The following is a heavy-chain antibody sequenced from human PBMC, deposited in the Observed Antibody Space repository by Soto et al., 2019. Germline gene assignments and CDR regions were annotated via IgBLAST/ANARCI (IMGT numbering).Heavy chain of an antibody. J-gene: IGHJ6*02. CDR2: INPSGGST. D-gene: IGHD3-3*01. Sequence: GASVKVSCKASGYTFTSYYMHWVRQAPGQGLEWMGIINPSGGSTSYAQKFQGRVTVTRDTSTSTVYMELSSLRSEDTAVYYCARGDTLNNDFWSGRYYYYGMDVWGQGTTVTVSS. CDR1: GYTFTSYY. CDR3: ARGDTLNNDFWSGRYYYYGMDV. V-gene: IGHV1-46*01.